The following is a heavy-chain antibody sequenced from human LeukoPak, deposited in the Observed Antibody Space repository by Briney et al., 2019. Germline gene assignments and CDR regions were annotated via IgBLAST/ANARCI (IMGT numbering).Heavy chain of an antibody. CDR1: GGSFSGYY. V-gene: IGHV4-34*01. CDR2: INHSGST. CDR3: ARDYYYDSSGYHSDAFDI. D-gene: IGHD3-22*01. Sequence: SETLSLTCAVYGGSFSGYYWSWIRQPPGKGLEWIGDINHSGSTNYNPSLKSRVTMSVDTSKNQFSLKLSCVTAADTAVYYCARDYYYDSSGYHSDAFDIWGQGTMVTVSS. J-gene: IGHJ3*02.